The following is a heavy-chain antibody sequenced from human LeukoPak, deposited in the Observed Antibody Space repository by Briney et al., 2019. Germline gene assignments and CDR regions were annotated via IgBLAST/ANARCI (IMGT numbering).Heavy chain of an antibody. Sequence: SETLSLTCTVSGGSISSYYWSWIRQPPGKGLEWIGYIYYSGSTNYNPSLKSRVTISVDTSKNQFSLKLSSVTAADTAVYYCAREGYPSETLDVRGQGTTVTVSS. V-gene: IGHV4-59*01. J-gene: IGHJ6*02. CDR2: IYYSGST. CDR3: AREGYPSETLDV. CDR1: GGSISSYY. D-gene: IGHD2-15*01.